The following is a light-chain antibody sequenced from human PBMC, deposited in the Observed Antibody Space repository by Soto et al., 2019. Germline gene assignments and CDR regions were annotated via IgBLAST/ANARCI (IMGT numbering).Light chain of an antibody. V-gene: IGLV2-14*03. CDR1: SADIGAFNY. CDR2: DVS. J-gene: IGLJ2*01. CDR3: SSYSTISDLV. Sequence: QSALTQPASVSGSPGQSITISCAGTSADIGAFNYVSWYQHHPGKAPKLLIYDVSDRPSGVSTRFSASKSANTASLTISGLQADDEAYYYCSSYSTISDLVFGGGTKLTVL.